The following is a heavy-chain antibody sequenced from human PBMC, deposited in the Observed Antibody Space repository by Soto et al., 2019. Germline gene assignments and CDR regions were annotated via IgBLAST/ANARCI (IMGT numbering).Heavy chain of an antibody. J-gene: IGHJ3*01. CDR3: ARGLSFRGDFDV. V-gene: IGHV4-4*02. CDR2: IYHAGSP. D-gene: IGHD2-21*02. Sequence: TLSLTCDVSGGSISSSSWWTWVRQSPGKGLEWIGEIYHAGSPNYNPSFQSRVTILADKSKNHFSLRLTSVTAADTAIYYCARGLSFRGDFDVWGQGTTVTVSS. CDR1: GGSISSSSW.